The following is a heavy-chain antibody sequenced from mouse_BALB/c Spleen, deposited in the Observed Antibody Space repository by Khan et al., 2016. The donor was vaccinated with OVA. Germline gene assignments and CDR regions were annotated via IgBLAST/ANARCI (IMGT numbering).Heavy chain of an antibody. J-gene: IGHJ3*01. D-gene: IGHD1-1*02. CDR3: ANGGSYHGWFAS. CDR2: ISYDGSN. CDR1: GYSITSGYY. Sequence: VQLKESGPGLVKPSQSLSFTCFVTGYSITSGYYWNWIRQFPGNKLEWMGYISYDGSNNYNPSLKNRISITRDTSKNQFFLKLNSVTSEDTATYDCANGGSYHGWFASWGQGTLVTVSA. V-gene: IGHV3-6*02.